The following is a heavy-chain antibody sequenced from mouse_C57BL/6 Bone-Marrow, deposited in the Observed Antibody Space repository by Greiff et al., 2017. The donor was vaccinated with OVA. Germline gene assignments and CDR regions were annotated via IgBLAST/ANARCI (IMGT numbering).Heavy chain of an antibody. CDR3: AGYYGSSPYFDV. CDR1: GYAFTNYL. Sequence: LVESGAELVRPGTSVKVSCKASGYAFTNYLIEWVKQRPGQGLEWIGVINPGSGGTNYNEKFKGKATLTADKSSSTAYMQLSSLTSEDSAVYFCAGYYGSSPYFDVWGTGTTVTVSS. CDR2: INPGSGGT. D-gene: IGHD1-1*01. J-gene: IGHJ1*03. V-gene: IGHV1-54*01.